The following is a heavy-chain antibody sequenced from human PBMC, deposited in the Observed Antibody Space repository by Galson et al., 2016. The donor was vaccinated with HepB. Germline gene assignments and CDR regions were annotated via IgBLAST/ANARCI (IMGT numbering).Heavy chain of an antibody. CDR2: IVIGSGDT. CDR3: ATATIGQQVASAFDY. J-gene: IGHJ4*02. Sequence: SVKLSCKASGFTFSSYAVQWVRQARGQRLEWIGCIVIGSGDTNYGPKVRERLTITRDMSTRTDYMELSSLRSDDTAVYYCATATIGQQVASAFDYWGQGTLVTVSS. D-gene: IGHD6-13*01. CDR1: GFTFSSYA. V-gene: IGHV1-58*01.